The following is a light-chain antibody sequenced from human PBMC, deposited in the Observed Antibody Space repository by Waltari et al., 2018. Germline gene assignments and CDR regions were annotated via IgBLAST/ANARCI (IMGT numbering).Light chain of an antibody. CDR3: CSFAGYGIYV. CDR2: DIT. J-gene: IGLJ1*01. Sequence: QSALTQPAAVSGSLGQSITISCSETADNVDILYLVPWYQRHPGRAPRLLIYDITQRPSGISDRFSGSKSGKTASLTISGLQAEDEADYYCCSFAGYGIYVFGSGTHVTVL. CDR1: ADNVDILYL. V-gene: IGLV2-23*02.